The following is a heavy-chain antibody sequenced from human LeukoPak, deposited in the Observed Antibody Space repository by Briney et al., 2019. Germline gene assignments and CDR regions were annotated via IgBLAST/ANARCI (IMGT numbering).Heavy chain of an antibody. CDR3: ARRIAAAGVNWFDP. J-gene: IGHJ5*02. V-gene: IGHV1-69*05. CDR2: IIPIFGTA. D-gene: IGHD6-13*01. CDR1: GGTFSSYA. Sequence: SVKVSCKASGGTFSSYAISWVRQAPGQGLEWMGGIIPIFGTANYAQKFQGRFTITTDESTSTAYMELSSLRSEDTAVYYCARRIAAAGVNWFDPWGQGTLVTVSS.